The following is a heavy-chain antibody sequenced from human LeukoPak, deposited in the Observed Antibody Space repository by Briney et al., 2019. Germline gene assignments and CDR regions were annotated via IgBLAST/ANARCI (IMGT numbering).Heavy chain of an antibody. CDR1: GYTFTSYY. CDR3: ARGHSSGWDHYYYYMDV. J-gene: IGHJ6*03. Sequence: ASVKVSCKASGYTFTSYYMHWVRQAPGQGLEWMGIINPSGGSTSYAQKFQGRVTMTRDMSTSTVYMELSSLRSEDTAVYYCARGHSSGWDHYYYYMDVWGKGTTVTVSS. CDR2: INPSGGST. V-gene: IGHV1-46*01. D-gene: IGHD6-19*01.